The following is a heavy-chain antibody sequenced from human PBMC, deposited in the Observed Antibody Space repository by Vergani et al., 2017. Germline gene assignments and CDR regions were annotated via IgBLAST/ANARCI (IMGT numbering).Heavy chain of an antibody. D-gene: IGHD2-2*01. CDR2: INHSGST. J-gene: IGHJ5*02. V-gene: IGHV4-34*01. CDR1: GGSFSGYY. Sequence: QVQLPQWGAGLLKPSETLSLTCAVYGGSFSGYYWSWIRQPPGKGLEWIGEINHSGSTNYNPSLKSRVTISVDTSKNQFSLKLSSVTAADTAVYYCARGSLRTRGIRCWFDPWGQGTLVTVSS. CDR3: ARGSLRTRGIRCWFDP.